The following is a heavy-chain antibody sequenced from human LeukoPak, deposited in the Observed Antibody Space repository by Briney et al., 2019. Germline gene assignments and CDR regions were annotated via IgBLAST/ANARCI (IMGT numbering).Heavy chain of an antibody. D-gene: IGHD6-6*01. CDR3: ARDSSSYYFDY. Sequence: GGSLRLSCAASGFTVSTKYMTWVRQAPGKGLEWVSIIYTGGTTHYADSLNDRFTISRDDSINTLYLQMNSLRAEDTAVYYCARDSSSYYFDYWGQGTLVTVSS. J-gene: IGHJ4*02. CDR1: GFTVSTKY. V-gene: IGHV3-66*01. CDR2: IYTGGTT.